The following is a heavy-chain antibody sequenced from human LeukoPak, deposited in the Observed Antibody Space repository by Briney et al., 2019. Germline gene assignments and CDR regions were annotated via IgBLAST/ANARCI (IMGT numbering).Heavy chain of an antibody. Sequence: ASVKVSCKASGYTFTNYDINWVRQATGQGLEWMGYMKPNSGNTGYAQKFQGRVTMTRDTSVSTAYMELSSLTSEDTAVYYCARSGYCSSTSCHEHYYYYYMDVWGKGTTVTVSS. J-gene: IGHJ6*03. CDR1: GYTFTNYD. CDR2: MKPNSGNT. V-gene: IGHV1-8*01. D-gene: IGHD2-2*01. CDR3: ARSGYCSSTSCHEHYYYYYMDV.